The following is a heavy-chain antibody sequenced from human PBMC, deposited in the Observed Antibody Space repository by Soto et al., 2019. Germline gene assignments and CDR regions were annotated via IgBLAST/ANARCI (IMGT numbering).Heavy chain of an antibody. CDR2: INPNSGGT. Sequence: ASVKVSCKASGYTFTGYYMHWVRQAPGQGLEWMGWINPNSGGTNYAQKFQGWVTMTRDTSISTAYMELSRLRSDDTAVYYCARGNSYGRYYYHGMDVWGQGTTVTVSS. CDR1: GYTFTGYY. CDR3: ARGNSYGRYYYHGMDV. J-gene: IGHJ6*02. D-gene: IGHD5-18*01. V-gene: IGHV1-2*04.